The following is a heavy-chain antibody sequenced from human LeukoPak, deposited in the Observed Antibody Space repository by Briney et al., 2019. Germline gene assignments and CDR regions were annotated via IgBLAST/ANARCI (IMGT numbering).Heavy chain of an antibody. CDR2: IWYDGSNK. D-gene: IGHD6-19*01. CDR3: ARGKQKYSSGWYCLDY. V-gene: IGHV3-33*01. CDR1: GFTFSTYG. J-gene: IGHJ4*02. Sequence: GPLRLSCAASGFTFSTYGLHWVRQAPGKGLEWVALIWYDGSNKYYADSVKGRFTISRDNSKNTLYLQMNSLRAEDTAVYYCARGKQKYSSGWYCLDYWGQGTLVTVSS.